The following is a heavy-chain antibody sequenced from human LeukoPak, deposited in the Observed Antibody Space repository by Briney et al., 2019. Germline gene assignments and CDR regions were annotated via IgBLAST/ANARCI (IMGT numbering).Heavy chain of an antibody. J-gene: IGHJ2*01. CDR3: ARRRVVVVAATIPSLKRYWYFDL. V-gene: IGHV4-34*01. D-gene: IGHD2-15*01. CDR1: GGSFSGYY. CDR2: INHSGST. Sequence: SETLSLTCAVYGGSFSGYYWRWIRQPPGKGLEWIGEINHSGSTNYNPSLKSRVTISVDTSKNQFSLKLSSVTAADTAVYYCARRRVVVVAATIPSLKRYWYFDLWGRGTLVTVSS.